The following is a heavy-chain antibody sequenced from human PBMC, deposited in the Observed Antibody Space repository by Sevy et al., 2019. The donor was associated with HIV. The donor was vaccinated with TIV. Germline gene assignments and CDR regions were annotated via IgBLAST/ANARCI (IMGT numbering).Heavy chain of an antibody. Sequence: GGSLRLSCAASGFIFSDYNYIIWIRQSPGKGLEWVSYISSSGTKYYRESVKGRFTVSRDNAKNSLYLQMNSLRVEDTALYYCVSPPKRCTSTSCPFDDFYMWGQGTMVTVSS. CDR3: VSPPKRCTSTSCPFDDFYM. J-gene: IGHJ3*02. D-gene: IGHD2-2*01. V-gene: IGHV3-11*01. CDR2: ISSSGTK. CDR1: GFIFSDYNY.